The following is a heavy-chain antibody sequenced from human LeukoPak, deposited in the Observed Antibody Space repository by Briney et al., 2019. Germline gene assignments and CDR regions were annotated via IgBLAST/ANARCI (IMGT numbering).Heavy chain of an antibody. Sequence: RAGGSLRLSCAASGFTFSSYSMNWVRQAPGKGLEWVPSISSSSSYIYYADSVKGRFTISRDNAKNSLYLQMNSLRAEDTAVYYCARAISAAAGVNQPNYYYYGMDVWGQGTTVTVSS. V-gene: IGHV3-21*01. CDR2: ISSSSSYI. J-gene: IGHJ6*02. CDR1: GFTFSSYS. CDR3: ARAISAAAGVNQPNYYYYGMDV. D-gene: IGHD6-13*01.